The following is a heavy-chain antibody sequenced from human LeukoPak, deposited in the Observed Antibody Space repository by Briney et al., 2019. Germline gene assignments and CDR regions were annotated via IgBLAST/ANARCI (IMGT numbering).Heavy chain of an antibody. Sequence: SQTLSLTCAVPGASISTGDYSWSWIRQPPGKGLEWVGYIYHSGSTFYNPSLKSRVTISVDRSKNQFSLNLSSVTAADTAVYYCARASGGNIAYWGQGILVTVSS. J-gene: IGHJ4*02. CDR1: GASISTGDYS. CDR2: IYHSGST. V-gene: IGHV4-30-2*01. CDR3: ARASGGNIAY. D-gene: IGHD4-23*01.